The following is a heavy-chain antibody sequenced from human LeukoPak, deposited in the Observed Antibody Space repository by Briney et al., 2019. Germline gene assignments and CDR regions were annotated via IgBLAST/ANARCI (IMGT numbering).Heavy chain of an antibody. J-gene: IGHJ4*02. CDR3: ARQSFGSGYPDY. D-gene: IGHD3-22*01. CDR1: GYSFTTYW. Sequence: GESLKTSCEGSGYSFTTYWIAWVRQMPGKGLEWMGIIYPGDSDTKYSPSFQGHVTISADKSISTAYLQWNSLKASDTAMYYCARQSFGSGYPDYWGQGTLVTVSS. CDR2: IYPGDSDT. V-gene: IGHV5-51*01.